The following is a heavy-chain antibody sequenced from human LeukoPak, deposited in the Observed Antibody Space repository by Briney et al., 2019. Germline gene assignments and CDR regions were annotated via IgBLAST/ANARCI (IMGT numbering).Heavy chain of an antibody. J-gene: IGHJ4*02. D-gene: IGHD5-18*01. CDR2: ISYDGSNK. CDR1: GFTFSSYG. CDR3: AKDPKDTAMVTGLFDY. Sequence: GGSLRLSCAASGFTFSSYGMHWVRQAPGKGLEWVTVISYDGSNKYYADSVKGRFTISRDNSKNTLYLQMNSLRAEDTAAYYCAKDPKDTAMVTGLFDYWGQGTLVTVSS. V-gene: IGHV3-30*18.